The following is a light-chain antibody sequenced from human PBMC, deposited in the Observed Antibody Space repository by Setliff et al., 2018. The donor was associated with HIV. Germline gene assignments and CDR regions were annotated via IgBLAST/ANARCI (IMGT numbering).Light chain of an antibody. CDR3: CSYASTRSYV. CDR2: EIN. CDR1: SSDLGTYES. J-gene: IGLJ1*01. V-gene: IGLV2-23*02. Sequence: QSALAQPASVSGSPGQSPTVSCSGTSSDLGTYESVSWYQHHPGKAPKLIIYEINRRPSGVSNRFSASKSGDTATLTISGLQAEDEADYYCCSYASTRSYVFGTGTKVTVL.